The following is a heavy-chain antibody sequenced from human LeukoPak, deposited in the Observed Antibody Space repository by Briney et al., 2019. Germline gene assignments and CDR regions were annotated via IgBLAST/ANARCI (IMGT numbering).Heavy chain of an antibody. CDR1: GYTFTNDG. CDR2: ISAYNGNT. D-gene: IGHD6-13*01. Sequence: ASVKVSCKASGYTFTNDGVSWVRQAPGQGLEWVGWISAYNGNTNYAQKLQGRVTMTTDTSTSTAYMELRSLRSDDTAVYYCARDWEYSSSENWFDRWGQGTLVTVSS. V-gene: IGHV1-18*01. CDR3: ARDWEYSSSENWFDR. J-gene: IGHJ5*02.